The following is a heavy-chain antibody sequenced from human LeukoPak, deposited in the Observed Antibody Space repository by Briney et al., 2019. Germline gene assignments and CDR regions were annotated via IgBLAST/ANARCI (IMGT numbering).Heavy chain of an antibody. CDR3: AREAFPAPYGSGNHRDY. J-gene: IGHJ4*02. Sequence: GSLRLSCAASGFTFSSYEMNWVRQPPGKGLEWIGEINHSGSTNYNPSLKSRVTISVDTSKNQFSLKLSSVTAADTAVYYCAREAFPAPYGSGNHRDYWGQGTLVTVSS. CDR2: INHSGST. CDR1: GFTFSSYE. D-gene: IGHD3-10*01. V-gene: IGHV4-34*01.